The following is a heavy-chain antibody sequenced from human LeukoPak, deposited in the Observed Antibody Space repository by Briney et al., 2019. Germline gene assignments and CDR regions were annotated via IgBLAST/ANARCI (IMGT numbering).Heavy chain of an antibody. D-gene: IGHD2-21*01. CDR2: SPYEGST. CDR3: ARDIAF. J-gene: IGHJ6*01. CDR1: GDSISSSGSY. Sequence: SETLALSCTVSGDSISSSGSYWGGLRQPPGKGLEWIGTSPYEGSTYYNPSLKSRVTISVDTSKNQFFLQLNSMTAADTAVYYCARDIAFCGQRSPLTVSS. V-gene: IGHV4-39*02.